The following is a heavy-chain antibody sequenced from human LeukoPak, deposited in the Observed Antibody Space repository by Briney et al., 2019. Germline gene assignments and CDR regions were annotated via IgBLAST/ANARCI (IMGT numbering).Heavy chain of an antibody. CDR2: INGDGTIT. V-gene: IGHV3-74*01. D-gene: IGHD3-22*01. CDR1: GFTFNKYW. CDR3: ATGNYYDSRGYYTFGH. Sequence: PGGSLRLSCAASGFTFNKYWMHWVRQAPGKGPVWVSRINGDGTITSYADSVKGGFTISRDNAKNTLYLQMSSLRAEDTAVYYCATGNYYDSRGYYTFGHWGQGTLVTVSS. J-gene: IGHJ4*02.